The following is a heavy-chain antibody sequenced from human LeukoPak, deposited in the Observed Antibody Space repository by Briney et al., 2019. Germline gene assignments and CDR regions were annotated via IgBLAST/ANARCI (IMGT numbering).Heavy chain of an antibody. Sequence: SETLSLTCTVSGGSISSSSYFWGWIRLPPGKGLEWIGSIYYSGSTYYNPSLKNRVTISVDTSKNQFSLKLSSVTAADTAVYYCARLVRFTMVRGAHFDYWGQGTLVTASS. CDR2: IYYSGST. V-gene: IGHV4-39*01. J-gene: IGHJ4*02. CDR3: ARLVRFTMVRGAHFDY. D-gene: IGHD3-10*01. CDR1: GGSISSSSYF.